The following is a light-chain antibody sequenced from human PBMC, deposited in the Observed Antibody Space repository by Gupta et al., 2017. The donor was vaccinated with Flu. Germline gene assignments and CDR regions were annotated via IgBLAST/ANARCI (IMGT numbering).Light chain of an antibody. CDR2: AAS. V-gene: IGKV1-39*01. J-gene: IGKJ4*01. Sequence: PASLSASVGDRVTITCRASQSISSYLDWYQQKPGKAPKLLIYAASSLQSGVPSRFSGSGSGTDFTLTISSLQPEDFATYYCQQCDSTPLTFGGGTKVDIK. CDR3: QQCDSTPLT. CDR1: QSISSY.